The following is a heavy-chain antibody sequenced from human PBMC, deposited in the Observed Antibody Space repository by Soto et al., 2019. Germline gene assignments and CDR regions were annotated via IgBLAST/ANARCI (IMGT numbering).Heavy chain of an antibody. CDR2: IDWDDDK. Sequence: SGPTLVNPTQTLTLTCTFSGFSLSTSGMCVSWIRQPPGKALEWLALIDWDDDKYYSTSLKTRLTISKDTSKNQVVLTMTNMDPVDTATYYCARLPRPPGYYSGMDVWGQGTTVTVSS. J-gene: IGHJ6*02. CDR3: ARLPRPPGYYSGMDV. V-gene: IGHV2-70*01. CDR1: GFSLSTSGMC.